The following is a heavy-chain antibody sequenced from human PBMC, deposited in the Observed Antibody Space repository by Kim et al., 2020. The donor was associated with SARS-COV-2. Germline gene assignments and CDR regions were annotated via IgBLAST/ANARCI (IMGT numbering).Heavy chain of an antibody. Sequence: SETLSLTCAVYGGSFSGYYWSWIRQPPGKGLEWIGEINHSGSTNYNPSLKSRVTISVDTSKNQFSLKLSSVTAADTAVYYCARGPQRRYGPRNYYMDVWGKGTTVTVSS. V-gene: IGHV4-34*01. D-gene: IGHD4-17*01. CDR1: GGSFSGYY. CDR3: ARGPQRRYGPRNYYMDV. J-gene: IGHJ6*03. CDR2: INHSGST.